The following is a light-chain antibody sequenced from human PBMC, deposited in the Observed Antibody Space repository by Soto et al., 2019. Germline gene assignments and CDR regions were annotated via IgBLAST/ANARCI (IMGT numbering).Light chain of an antibody. CDR1: QSISNY. CDR2: AAS. V-gene: IGKV1-39*01. CDR3: QQSYTTPWT. J-gene: IGKJ1*01. Sequence: DIQMTQSPSSLSASVGDRVTISCRASQSISNYLNWYQQKPGKAPKFLIYAASSLHSGVPSRVSGSGSGTDFTLTISSLQPEDFATYYCQQSYTTPWTFGQGTKVEI.